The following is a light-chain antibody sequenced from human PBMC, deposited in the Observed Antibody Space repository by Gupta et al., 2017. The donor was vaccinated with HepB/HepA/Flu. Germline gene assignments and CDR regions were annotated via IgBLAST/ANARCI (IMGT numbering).Light chain of an antibody. CDR2: EVS. CDR3: MQTIQVPLT. J-gene: IGKJ4*01. CDR1: QSLLHSSGKTH. Sequence: DIVMTQTPFSLSVTPGQPASISCTSSQSLLHSSGKTHLYWYVQKPGQAPQPLIYEVSKRFPGVSDRFSGSGSGTDFTLKISRVEAEDVGVYSCMQTIQVPLTFSGGTKVEIK. V-gene: IGKV2D-29*01.